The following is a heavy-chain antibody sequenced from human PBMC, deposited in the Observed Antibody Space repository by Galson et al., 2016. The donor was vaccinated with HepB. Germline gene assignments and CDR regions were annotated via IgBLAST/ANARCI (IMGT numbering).Heavy chain of an antibody. CDR3: ARDYWGFFDY. V-gene: IGHV6-1*01. D-gene: IGHD7-27*01. CDR2: TYYRSKWYN. Sequence: CAISGDSVSRISLAWNWIRQSPSRGLEWLGRTYYRSKWYNDYAASVKSRISITPDTSKNQFSLHLNSVTPEDTAVYYCARDYWGFFDYWGQGTLVTVSS. CDR1: GDSVSRISLA. J-gene: IGHJ4*02.